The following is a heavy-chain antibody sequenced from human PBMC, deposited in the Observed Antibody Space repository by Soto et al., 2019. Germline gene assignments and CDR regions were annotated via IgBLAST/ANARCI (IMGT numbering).Heavy chain of an antibody. J-gene: IGHJ6*02. CDR1: GYSFTSYW. CDR3: ARPTGFGEFVNYYYYYGMDV. CDR2: IDPSDSYT. V-gene: IGHV5-10-1*01. D-gene: IGHD3-10*01. Sequence: PGESLKISCKGSGYSFTSYWISWVRQMPGKGLEWMGRIDPSDSYTNYSPSFQGHVTISVDKSISTAYLQWSSLKASDTAMYYCARPTGFGEFVNYYYYYGMDVWGQGTTVTVSS.